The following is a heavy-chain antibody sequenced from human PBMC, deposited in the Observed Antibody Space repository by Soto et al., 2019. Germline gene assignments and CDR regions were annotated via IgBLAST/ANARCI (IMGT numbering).Heavy chain of an antibody. CDR1: GFTFSDYY. CDR3: AASRVNNWFDP. CDR2: ISSSGSTI. Sequence: GGSLRLSCAASGFTFSDYYMSWIRQAPGKGLEWVSYISSSGSTIYYADSVKGRFTISRDNAKNSLYLQMNSLRAEDTAVYYCAASRVNNWFDPWGQGTLVTVSS. V-gene: IGHV3-11*01. J-gene: IGHJ5*02.